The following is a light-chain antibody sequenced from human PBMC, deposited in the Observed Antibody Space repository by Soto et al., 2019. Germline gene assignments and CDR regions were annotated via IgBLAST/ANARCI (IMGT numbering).Light chain of an antibody. CDR3: QTWDTGARVV. V-gene: IGLV4-69*01. J-gene: IGLJ2*01. CDR2: LSSDGSH. Sequence: QAVLTQSPSASASLGASVKLTCTLSSWHSSYAIAWHQQQPEKGPRYLMELSSDGSHSKGDGIPDRFSGSSSGAERYLTISSLQYEDEADYYCQTWDTGARVVFGGGTKLTVL. CDR1: SWHSSYA.